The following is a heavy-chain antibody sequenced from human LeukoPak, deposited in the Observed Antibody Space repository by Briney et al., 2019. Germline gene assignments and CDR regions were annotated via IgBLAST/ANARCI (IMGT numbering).Heavy chain of an antibody. CDR1: GYTLSELS. CDR2: LNPNSGGT. D-gene: IGHD6-19*01. CDR3: ARGQLQYSSPE. Sequence: GASVKVSCKVSGYTLSELSMHWVRQAPGQGLEWMGWLNPNSGGTNYAQKFQGRVTMTRDTSITTAYMELSSLRSDDTAVYYCARGQLQYSSPEWGQGTLVTVSS. V-gene: IGHV1-2*02. J-gene: IGHJ4*02.